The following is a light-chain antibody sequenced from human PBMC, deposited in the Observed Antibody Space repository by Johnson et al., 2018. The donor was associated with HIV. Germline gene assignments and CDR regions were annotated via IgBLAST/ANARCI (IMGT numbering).Light chain of an antibody. V-gene: IGLV1-51*02. J-gene: IGLJ1*01. CDR2: QNN. Sequence: QSVLTQPPSVSAAPGQTVTISCSGSSSNVGLNYVSWYQQLPGTAPKLLIYQNNKRPSGIPDRFSGSKSGTSATLGITGLQTGDEADYYCGSLDSSLSGDVFGTGTRVTVL. CDR1: SSNVGLNY. CDR3: GSLDSSLSGDV.